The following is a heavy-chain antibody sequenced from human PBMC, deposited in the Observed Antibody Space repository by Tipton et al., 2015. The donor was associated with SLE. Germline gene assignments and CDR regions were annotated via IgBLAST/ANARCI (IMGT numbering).Heavy chain of an antibody. J-gene: IGHJ5*02. CDR3: AIRYVQFLWFGPNGFDP. CDR1: GGSISSGGYY. Sequence: TLSLTCTVSGGSISSGGYYWSWIRQHPGKGLEWIGYIYYSGSTHYNPSLKSRVTISVDTSKNQFSLKLNSVTAADTAVYYCAIRYVQFLWFGPNGFDPWGQGTLVTVSS. D-gene: IGHD3-10*01. V-gene: IGHV4-31*03. CDR2: IYYSGST.